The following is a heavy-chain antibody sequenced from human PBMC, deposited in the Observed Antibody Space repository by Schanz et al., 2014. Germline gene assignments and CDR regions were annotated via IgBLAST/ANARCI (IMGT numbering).Heavy chain of an antibody. D-gene: IGHD3-16*02. Sequence: EVPLLASGGGLVQPGGPLGLSFPASGFTLSNYAMHWVRQTPDKGLEWVSGLSANGDSTFYSSSVKGRFTISRDISKNTLYLQLGSLSAEDTAVYFCARDNRYYLFDYWGQGALVTVSS. V-gene: IGHV3-64*01. CDR3: ARDNRYYLFDY. CDR2: LSANGDST. J-gene: IGHJ4*02. CDR1: GFTLSNYA.